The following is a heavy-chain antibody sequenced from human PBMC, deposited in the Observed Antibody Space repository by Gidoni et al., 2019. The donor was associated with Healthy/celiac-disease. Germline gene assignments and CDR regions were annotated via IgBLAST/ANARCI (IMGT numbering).Heavy chain of an antibody. CDR2: IRYDGSNK. J-gene: IGHJ3*02. V-gene: IGHV3-30*02. CDR1: GFTFSSYG. D-gene: IGHD3-16*01. CDR3: AKDLLRMTGGETPDAFDI. Sequence: QVQLVESGGGVVQPGGSLRLSCAASGFTFSSYGMHWVRQAQGKGLEWVAFIRYDGSNKYYADSVKGRFTISRDNSKNTLYLQMNSLRAEDTAVYYCAKDLLRMTGGETPDAFDIWGQGTMVTVSS.